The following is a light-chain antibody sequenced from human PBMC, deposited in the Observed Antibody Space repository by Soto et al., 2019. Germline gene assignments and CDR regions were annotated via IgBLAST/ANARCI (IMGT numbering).Light chain of an antibody. V-gene: IGKV3-20*01. J-gene: IGKJ1*01. CDR2: GTS. Sequence: EIVLTQSPGTLSLSPGERATLSCRASQSVNSNYLAWYQQKPGQSPRVLMYGTSNRATGIPDRFSGSGSGXXXXLTIXRXEPEDFAVYYCQQYDESFRTFGQGTKVEIK. CDR1: QSVNSNY. CDR3: QQYDESFRT.